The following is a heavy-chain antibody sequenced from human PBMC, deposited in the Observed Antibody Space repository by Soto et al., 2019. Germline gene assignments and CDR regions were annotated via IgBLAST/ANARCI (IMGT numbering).Heavy chain of an antibody. V-gene: IGHV4-31*03. CDR2: IYYSGNT. CDR1: GASVGRDGYY. D-gene: IGHD5-12*01. CDR3: ARTWIGSPFDF. Sequence: SETLSLTCTVSGASVGRDGYYWSGIRQQPGKGLEWIGYIYYSGNTNYNPSLKSRLTISVDTSKNQFSLQLRSVTAADTAVYYCARTWIGSPFDFWGQGSLVTVSS. J-gene: IGHJ4*02.